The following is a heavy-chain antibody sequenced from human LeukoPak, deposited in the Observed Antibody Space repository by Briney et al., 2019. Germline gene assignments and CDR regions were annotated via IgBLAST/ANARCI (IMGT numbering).Heavy chain of an antibody. V-gene: IGHV3-74*01. CDR3: ARDVDFDY. CDR2: INSDGRST. Sequence: GGSLRLSCAASGFTFSSYMNWVRQAPGKGPVWVSRINSDGRSTTYADAVKGRFTISRDNAKGTLYLQMDSLTGEDSGVYYCARDVDFDYWGQGTLVTVSS. J-gene: IGHJ4*02. CDR1: GFTFSSY.